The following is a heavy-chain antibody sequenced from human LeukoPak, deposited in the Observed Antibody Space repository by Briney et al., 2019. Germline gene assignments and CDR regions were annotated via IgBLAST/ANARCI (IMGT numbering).Heavy chain of an antibody. Sequence: PSETLSLTCAVYGGSFSGYYWSRIRQPPGKGLEWIGEINHSGSTNYNPSLKSRVTISVDTSKNQFSLKLSSVTAADTAVYYCVAEVEAADSPLGHLNFDSWGQGILASVSS. CDR1: GGSFSGYY. D-gene: IGHD7-27*01. CDR3: VAEVEAADSPLGHLNFDS. J-gene: IGHJ4*02. V-gene: IGHV4-34*01. CDR2: INHSGST.